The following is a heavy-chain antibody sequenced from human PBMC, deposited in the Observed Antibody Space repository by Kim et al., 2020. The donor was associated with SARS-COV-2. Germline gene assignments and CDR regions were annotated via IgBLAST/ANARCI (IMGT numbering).Heavy chain of an antibody. Sequence: GGSLRLSCAASGFTFSSYGMHWIRQAPGKGLEWVAYIWYDGSNQDYADAVKGRFITSRDQSTNTLFLQMNSLRAEDTAIYYCARDIGTSNKCFDSWGQGTLVTVSS. V-gene: IGHV3-33*02. J-gene: IGHJ4*02. CDR3: ARDIGTSNKCFDS. CDR2: IWYDGSNQ. CDR1: GFTFSSYG. D-gene: IGHD1-26*01.